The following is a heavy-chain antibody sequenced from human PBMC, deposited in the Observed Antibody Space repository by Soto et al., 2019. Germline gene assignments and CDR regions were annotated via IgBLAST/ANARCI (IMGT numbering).Heavy chain of an antibody. CDR2: ISAYNGNT. J-gene: IGHJ4*02. V-gene: IGHV1-18*01. D-gene: IGHD3-10*01. CDR3: ARVQSRALWFGELPYFDY. Sequence: ASVKVSCKASGYTFTSYGISWVRQAPGQGLEWMGWISAYNGNTNYAQKLQGRVTMTTDTSTSTAYMELRSLRSDDTAVYYCARVQSRALWFGELPYFDYWGQGTLVTVSS. CDR1: GYTFTSYG.